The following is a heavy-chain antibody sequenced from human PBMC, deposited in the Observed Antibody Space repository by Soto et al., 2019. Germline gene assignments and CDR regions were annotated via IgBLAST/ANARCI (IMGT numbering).Heavy chain of an antibody. CDR3: ARDRDDYSGYDAFDI. J-gene: IGHJ3*02. Sequence: PGGSLRLSCAASGFTFNNYGMAWVRQASGKGLEWVSGISGSGGTTYYADSVKGRFTVSRDNPKSTLYLQINSLSAEDTAVYYCARDRDDYSGYDAFDIWGQGTMVTVSS. D-gene: IGHD4-17*01. CDR2: ISGSGGTT. CDR1: GFTFNNYG. V-gene: IGHV3-23*01.